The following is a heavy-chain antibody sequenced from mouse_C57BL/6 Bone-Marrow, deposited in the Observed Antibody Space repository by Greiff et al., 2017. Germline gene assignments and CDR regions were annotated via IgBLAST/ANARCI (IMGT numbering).Heavy chain of an antibody. CDR2: ISSGSSTI. V-gene: IGHV5-17*01. Sequence: EVQRVESGGGLVKPGGSLKLSCAASGFTFSDYGMHWVRQAPEKGLEWVAYISSGSSTIYYADTVKGRFTISRDNAKNTLFLQMTSLRSEDTAMYYCARNGYYFFLDYWGQGTSVTVSS. J-gene: IGHJ4*01. CDR3: ARNGYYFFLDY. D-gene: IGHD2-3*01. CDR1: GFTFSDYG.